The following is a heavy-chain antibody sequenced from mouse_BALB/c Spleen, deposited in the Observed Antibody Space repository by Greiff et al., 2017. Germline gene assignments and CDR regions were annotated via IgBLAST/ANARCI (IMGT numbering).Heavy chain of an antibody. CDR3: ARMDY. CDR1: GFTFGSFG. Sequence: EVKVVESGGGLVQPGGSRKLSCAASGFTFGSFGMHWVRQAPEKGLEWVAYISSGSSTIYYADTVKGRFTISRDNPKNTLFLQMTSLRSEDTAMYYCARMDYWGQGTSVTVSS. J-gene: IGHJ4*01. V-gene: IGHV5-17*02. CDR2: ISSGSSTI.